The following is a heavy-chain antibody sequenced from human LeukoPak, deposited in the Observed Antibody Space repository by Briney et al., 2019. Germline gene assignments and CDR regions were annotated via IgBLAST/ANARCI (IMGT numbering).Heavy chain of an antibody. CDR2: IYYSGST. D-gene: IGHD6-19*01. V-gene: IGHV4-59*08. J-gene: IGHJ5*02. CDR1: GGSISSYY. CDR3: ARHTAVAGRRGWFDP. Sequence: SETLSLTCTVSGGSISSYYWSWIRRPPGKGLEWIGYIYYSGSTNYNPSLKSRVTISVDTSKNQFSLKLSSVTAADTAVYYCARHTAVAGRRGWFDPWGQGTLVTVSS.